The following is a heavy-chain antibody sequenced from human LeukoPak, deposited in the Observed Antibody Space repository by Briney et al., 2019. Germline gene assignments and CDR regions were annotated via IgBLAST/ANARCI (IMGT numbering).Heavy chain of an antibody. Sequence: PGGSLRLSCAASGFTFSSYDMHWVRQATGKGMEWVSAIGTAGDTYYPGSVKGRFTISRENAKNSLYLQMNSLRAGDTAVYCCARDGGATPGYYYYYMDVWGKGTTVTVSS. CDR2: IGTAGDT. D-gene: IGHD1-26*01. J-gene: IGHJ6*03. CDR1: GFTFSSYD. CDR3: ARDGGATPGYYYYYMDV. V-gene: IGHV3-13*01.